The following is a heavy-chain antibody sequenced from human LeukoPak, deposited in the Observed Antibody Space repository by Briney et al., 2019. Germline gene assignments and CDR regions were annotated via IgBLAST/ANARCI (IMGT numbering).Heavy chain of an antibody. CDR3: ARGSSSEGWFDP. Sequence: ASVKVSCKASGGTFSSYAISWVRQAPGQGLQWMGRIIPFLGVANCAQKFQGRVTFTADKSMSTAYMEFSSLRSEDTAVYYCARGSSSEGWFDPWGQGTLVTVSS. CDR1: GGTFSSYA. D-gene: IGHD6-6*01. J-gene: IGHJ5*02. CDR2: IIPFLGVA. V-gene: IGHV1-69*04.